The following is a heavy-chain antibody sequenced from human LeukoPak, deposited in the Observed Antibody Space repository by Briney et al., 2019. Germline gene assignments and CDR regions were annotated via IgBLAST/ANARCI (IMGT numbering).Heavy chain of an antibody. D-gene: IGHD3-3*01. J-gene: IGHJ4*02. CDR1: GFTFSYYA. CDR3: ARDGDMRITTIFGVVLG. Sequence: PGRSLRLSCAASGFTFSYYAMHWVRPAPGKGLEGVAVISYDGSNKYYADSVKGRFTISRDNSKNTLYLQMNSLRAEDTAVYYCARDGDMRITTIFGVVLGWGQGTLVTVSS. V-gene: IGHV3-30*04. CDR2: ISYDGSNK.